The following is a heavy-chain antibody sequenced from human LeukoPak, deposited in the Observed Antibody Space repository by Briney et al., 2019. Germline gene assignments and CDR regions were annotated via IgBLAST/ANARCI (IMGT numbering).Heavy chain of an antibody. J-gene: IGHJ4*02. CDR3: ARDVGELGYCSSTSCYPGY. CDR2: ISYDGSNK. Sequence: GGSLRLSCAASGFTFSSYAMHWVRQAPGKGLEWVAVISYDGSNKYYADSVKGRFTISRDNSKNTLYLQMNSLRAEDTAVYYCARDVGELGYCSSTSCYPGYWGQGTLVTVSS. D-gene: IGHD2-2*01. V-gene: IGHV3-30*04. CDR1: GFTFSSYA.